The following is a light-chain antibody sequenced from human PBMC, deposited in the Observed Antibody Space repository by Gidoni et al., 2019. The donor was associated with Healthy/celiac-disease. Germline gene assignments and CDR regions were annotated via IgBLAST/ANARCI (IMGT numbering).Light chain of an antibody. CDR1: QSISSY. CDR2: AAS. Sequence: DIQMTQSPSSLSASVGDRVPITCRASQSISSYLNWYQQKPGKAPKLLIYAASSLQSGVPSRFSGSGSGTDFTLTISSLQPEDFATYYCQQSDSSTWTFGQGTKVEIK. J-gene: IGKJ1*01. V-gene: IGKV1-39*01. CDR3: QQSDSSTWT.